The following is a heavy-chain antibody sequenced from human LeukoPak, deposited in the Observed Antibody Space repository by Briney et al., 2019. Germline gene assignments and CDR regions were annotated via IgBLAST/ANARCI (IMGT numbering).Heavy chain of an antibody. J-gene: IGHJ6*02. CDR1: GGSISSYY. Sequence: KPSETLSLTCTVSGGSISSYYWSWIRQPPGKGLEWIGYIYYSGSTNYNPSLKSRVTISVDTSKNQFSLKLSSVTAADTAVYYCARDSPYSSGWYVDVWGQGTTVTVSS. D-gene: IGHD6-19*01. V-gene: IGHV4-59*01. CDR2: IYYSGST. CDR3: ARDSPYSSGWYVDV.